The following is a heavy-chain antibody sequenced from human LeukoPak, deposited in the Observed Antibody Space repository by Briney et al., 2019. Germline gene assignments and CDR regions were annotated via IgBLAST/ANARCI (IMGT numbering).Heavy chain of an antibody. Sequence: GGSLRLSCAASGFTSSKFPMGWVRQAPGRGLEWVSAISASGDVTFYADSLRGRFTISRDNSKSTLYLQMNGLRAEDTAIFYCAKSLFTSATGTGRAFHIWGQGTRVTVSS. V-gene: IGHV3-23*01. CDR1: GFTSSKFP. J-gene: IGHJ3*02. D-gene: IGHD1-1*01. CDR2: ISASGDVT. CDR3: AKSLFTSATGTGRAFHI.